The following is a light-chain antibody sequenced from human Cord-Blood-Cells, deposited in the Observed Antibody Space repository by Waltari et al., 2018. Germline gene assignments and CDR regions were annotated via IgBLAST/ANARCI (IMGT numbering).Light chain of an antibody. Sequence: EIVLTQSPATLSLSPGERATLSFRASQSVSSYLAWYQRKPGQAPRLLLYDASNRATGIPARCSGSWCGTDFTLTISSLEPEDFAVYYCQQRSNWPLTFGGGTKVEIK. CDR3: QQRSNWPLT. V-gene: IGKV3-11*01. CDR1: QSVSSY. J-gene: IGKJ4*01. CDR2: DAS.